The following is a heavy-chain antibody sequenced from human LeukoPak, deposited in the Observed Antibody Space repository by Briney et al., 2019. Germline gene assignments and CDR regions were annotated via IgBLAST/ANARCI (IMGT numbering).Heavy chain of an antibody. D-gene: IGHD3-9*01. CDR1: GYTFTIYA. V-gene: IGHV7-4-1*02. J-gene: IGHJ4*02. CDR3: ARARRYDILTGDY. Sequence: GASVNVSCKASGYTFTIYAMKWVRQAPGQGLEGMGWINTNTGNPTYAQGFTGRFVFSLDTSVSTAYLQISSLKAEDTAVYYCARARRYDILTGDYWGQGTLVTVSS. CDR2: INTNTGNP.